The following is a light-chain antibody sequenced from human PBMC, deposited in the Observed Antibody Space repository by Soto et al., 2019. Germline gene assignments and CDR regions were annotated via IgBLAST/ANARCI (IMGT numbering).Light chain of an antibody. V-gene: IGLV2-14*01. CDR3: SSFTSSITYV. CDR2: DVT. Sequence: SVLTQPASVSGAPGQSITISCTGTSSDVGGYNSVSWYRRDPGKAPKLIIYDVTYRPSGVSNRFSGSKSGNTASLTISGLQSEDEADYHCSSFTSSITYVFGTGTKVTVL. CDR1: SSDVGGYNS. J-gene: IGLJ1*01.